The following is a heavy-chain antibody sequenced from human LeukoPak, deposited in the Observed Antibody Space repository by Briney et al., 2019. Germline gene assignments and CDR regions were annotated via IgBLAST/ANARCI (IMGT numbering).Heavy chain of an antibody. J-gene: IGHJ5*02. V-gene: IGHV4-34*01. CDR2: INHSGST. CDR3: ARLGSGYQYGFDP. D-gene: IGHD3-22*01. Sequence: NPSETLSLTCAVYGGSFSGYYWSWIRQPPGKGLEWIGEINHSGSTNYNPSLKSRVTISVDTSKNQFSLKLSSVAAADTAVYYCARLGSGYQYGFDPWGQGTLVTVSS. CDR1: GGSFSGYY.